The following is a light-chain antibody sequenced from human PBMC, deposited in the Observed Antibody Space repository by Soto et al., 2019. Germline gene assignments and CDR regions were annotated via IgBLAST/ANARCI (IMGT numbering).Light chain of an antibody. Sequence: DIQMTQSPSTLSASVGDRVTISCRASQSIQTWLAWYQQKPGKAPNILIFDASDLASGVSSRFSGSGSGAEFTLTISSLQADDFATYYCQQYESYPYTFGRGTRLEIK. J-gene: IGKJ2*01. CDR1: QSIQTW. CDR2: DAS. CDR3: QQYESYPYT. V-gene: IGKV1-5*01.